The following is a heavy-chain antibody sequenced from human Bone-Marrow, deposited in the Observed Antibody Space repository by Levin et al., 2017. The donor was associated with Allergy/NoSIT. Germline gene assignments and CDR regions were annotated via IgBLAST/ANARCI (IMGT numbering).Heavy chain of an antibody. CDR3: ARRGGYSSSAGWFDP. CDR2: IYSGGST. CDR1: GFTVSSNY. V-gene: IGHV3-53*01. Sequence: GESLKISCAASGFTVSSNYMSWVRQAPGKGLEWVSVIYSGGSTYYADSVKGRFTISRDNSKNTLYLQMNSLRAEDTAVYYCARRGGYSSSAGWFDPWGQGTLVTVSS. D-gene: IGHD6-6*01. J-gene: IGHJ5*02.